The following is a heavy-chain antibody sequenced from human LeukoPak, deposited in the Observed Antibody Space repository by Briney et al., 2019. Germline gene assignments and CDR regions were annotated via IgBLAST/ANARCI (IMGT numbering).Heavy chain of an antibody. CDR1: GLTVSGNY. D-gene: IGHD6-13*01. CDR2: IYGGGST. CDR3: ARDSWSFLAAGQIFFDY. Sequence: GGSLRLSCAASGLTVSGNYMTWVRQAPGKGLEWVSVIYGGGSTYYADSVKGRFTISRDNAKNSLYLQMNSLRAEDTAVYYCARDSWSFLAAGQIFFDYWGQGTLVTVSS. J-gene: IGHJ4*02. V-gene: IGHV3-66*01.